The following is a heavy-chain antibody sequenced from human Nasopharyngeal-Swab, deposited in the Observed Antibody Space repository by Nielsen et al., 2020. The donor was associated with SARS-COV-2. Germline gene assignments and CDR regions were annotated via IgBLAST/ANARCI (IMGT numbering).Heavy chain of an antibody. Sequence: SETLSLTCTVSGGSINSSYWSWIRQPPGKGLEWIGHIYHTGGTNYNPSLKSRLTISVDPSKNQFSLRLNSVSAADTAVYYCARGRIGDYKYYGLDVWGQGTTVTVSS. CDR3: ARGRIGDYKYYGLDV. V-gene: IGHV4-59*01. D-gene: IGHD1-14*01. CDR2: IYHTGGT. CDR1: GGSINSSY. J-gene: IGHJ6*02.